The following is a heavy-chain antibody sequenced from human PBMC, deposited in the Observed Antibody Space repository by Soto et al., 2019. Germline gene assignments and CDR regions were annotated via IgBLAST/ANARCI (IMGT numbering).Heavy chain of an antibody. CDR3: AREKGLVTGDAFDI. J-gene: IGHJ3*02. V-gene: IGHV3-48*02. Sequence: PGGSLRLSCAASGLTFSSYSMNWVRQAPGKGLEWVSYISSSSSTIYYADSVKGRFTISRDNAKNSLYLQMNSLRDEDTAVYYCAREKGLVTGDAFDIWGQGTMVTVSS. CDR1: GLTFSSYS. CDR2: ISSSSSTI. D-gene: IGHD5-18*01.